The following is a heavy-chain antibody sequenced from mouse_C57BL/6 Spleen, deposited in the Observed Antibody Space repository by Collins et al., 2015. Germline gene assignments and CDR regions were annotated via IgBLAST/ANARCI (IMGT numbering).Heavy chain of an antibody. CDR3: AGRPYDYDRGPFDY. CDR2: IDPNSGGT. Sequence: QVQLQQPGAEFVKPGASVRLSCKASGYTFSSYWMHWVKQRPGRGLEWIGRIDPNSGGTKYNEKFKSKATLTVDKPSNTAYMQLSSLTSEDSAVYYCAGRPYDYDRGPFDYWGQGTTLTVSS. D-gene: IGHD2-4*01. CDR1: GYTFSSYW. J-gene: IGHJ2*01. V-gene: IGHV1-72*01.